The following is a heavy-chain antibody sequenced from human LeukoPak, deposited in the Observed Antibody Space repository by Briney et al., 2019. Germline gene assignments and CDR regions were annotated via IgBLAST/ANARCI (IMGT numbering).Heavy chain of an antibody. CDR1: GFSSSTYS. V-gene: IGHV3-21*01. D-gene: IGHD1-14*01. Sequence: VGSLRLSRAASGFSSSTYSMNSVRQAPGKGLEWVSSISNNGRYIYYADSVKGRFTISRDNAKDSLYLQMNSLRAEDAAVYYCVRADSELFDCWGQGTLVTVSA. CDR2: ISNNGRYI. J-gene: IGHJ5*01. CDR3: VRADSELFDC.